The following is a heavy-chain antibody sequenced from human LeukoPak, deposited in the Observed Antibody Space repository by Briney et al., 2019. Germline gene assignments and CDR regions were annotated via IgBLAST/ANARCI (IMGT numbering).Heavy chain of an antibody. V-gene: IGHV4-59*08. CDR2: IFYSGST. CDR3: ANYRWAVRGGTNYFDS. Sequence: SEILSPTCTVSGGSISSYYWSWIRQPPGKGLEWIGYIFYSGSTHYNPSLESRVTISLDTSKSQFSLKLSSVTAADTAVYYCANYRWAVRGGTNYFDSWGLGTLVTASS. J-gene: IGHJ4*02. D-gene: IGHD3-10*01. CDR1: GGSISSYY.